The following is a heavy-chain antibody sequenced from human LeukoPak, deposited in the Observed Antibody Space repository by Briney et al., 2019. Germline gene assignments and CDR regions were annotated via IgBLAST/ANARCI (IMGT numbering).Heavy chain of an antibody. CDR1: GYSISSGYY. J-gene: IGHJ4*02. V-gene: IGHV4-38-2*02. D-gene: IGHD6-19*01. CDR3: ARGRGTSSGWFFDY. CDR2: IYHSGST. Sequence: SETLSLTCTVSGYSISSGYYWGWIRQPPGKGLECIGSIYHSGSTYYNPSLKSRVTISVDTSKNQFSLKLSSVTAADTAVYYCARGRGTSSGWFFDYWGQGTLVTVSS.